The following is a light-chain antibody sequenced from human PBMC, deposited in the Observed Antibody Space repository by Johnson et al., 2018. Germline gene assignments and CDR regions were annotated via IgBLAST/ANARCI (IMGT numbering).Light chain of an antibody. CDR3: GTWDSSLNAVNV. J-gene: IGLJ1*01. CDR1: SSNIGNNY. Sequence: QSVLTQPPSVSAAPGQKVTISCSGSSSNIGNNYVPWYQQLPGTAPKLLIYENNKRPSGIPDRFSGSQSGTSTTLGITGLQTGDEADNYCGTWDSSLNAVNVFGTGTKVTVL. CDR2: ENN. V-gene: IGLV1-51*02.